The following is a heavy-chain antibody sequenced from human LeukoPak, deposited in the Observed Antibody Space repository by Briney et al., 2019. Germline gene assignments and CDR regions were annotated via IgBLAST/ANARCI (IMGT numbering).Heavy chain of an antibody. D-gene: IGHD2-2*02. CDR2: INHSGST. V-gene: IGHV4-34*01. CDR1: GGSFSGYY. Sequence: SETLSLTCAVYGGSFSGYYWSWIRQPPGKGLEWIGEINHSGSTNYNPSLKSRVTISVDTSKNQFSLKLSSVTAADTAVYYCARGSPIGFYCSSTSCYSRWFDPRGQGTLVTVSS. CDR3: ARGSPIGFYCSSTSCYSRWFDP. J-gene: IGHJ5*02.